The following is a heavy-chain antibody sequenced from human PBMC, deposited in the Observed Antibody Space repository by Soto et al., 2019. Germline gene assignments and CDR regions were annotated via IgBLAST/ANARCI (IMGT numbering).Heavy chain of an antibody. J-gene: IGHJ5*02. CDR1: GGSFSGYY. V-gene: IGHV4-34*01. D-gene: IGHD5-18*01. CDR3: ARSRWLRLTQRWFDP. Sequence: PSETLSLTCAVYGGSFSGYYWSWIRQPPGKGLEWIGENNHSGSTNYNPSLKSQVTISVDTSKNQFSLKLSSVTAADTAVYYCARSRWLRLTQRWFDPWGQGTLVTVSS. CDR2: NNHSGST.